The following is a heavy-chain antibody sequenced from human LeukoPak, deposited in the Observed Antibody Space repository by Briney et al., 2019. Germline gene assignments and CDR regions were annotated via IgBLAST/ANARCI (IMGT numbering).Heavy chain of an antibody. D-gene: IGHD3-10*01. CDR3: ARVGGFGEFRYYYYYMDV. CDR1: GGSFSGYY. V-gene: IGHV4-34*01. J-gene: IGHJ6*03. CDR2: INHSGST. Sequence: PSETLSLTCAVSGGSFSGYYWSWIRQPPGKGLEWIGEINHSGSTNYNPSLKSRVTISVDTSKNQFSLKLSSVTAADTAVYYCARVGGFGEFRYYYYYMDVWGKGTTVTISS.